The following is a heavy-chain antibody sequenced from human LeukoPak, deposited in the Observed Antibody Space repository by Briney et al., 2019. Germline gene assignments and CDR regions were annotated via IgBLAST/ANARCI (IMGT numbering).Heavy chain of an antibody. CDR1: GFTVSNTF. CDR2: IYGGGNT. CDR3: MRDSAF. V-gene: IGHV3-53*01. J-gene: IGHJ4*02. Sequence: PGGSLGLSCAVSGFTVSNTFMNWLRQTPGKGLEWVSVIYGGGNTYYADSVKGRFTISRDNSKNTVFLQMNSLRAEDTAVYYCMRDSAFWGQGTLVTVSS.